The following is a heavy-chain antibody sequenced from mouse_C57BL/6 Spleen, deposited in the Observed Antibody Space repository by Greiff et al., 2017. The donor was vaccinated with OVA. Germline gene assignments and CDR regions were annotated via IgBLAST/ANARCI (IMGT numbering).Heavy chain of an antibody. CDR2: IYPSDSET. J-gene: IGHJ2*01. V-gene: IGHV1-61*01. Sequence: QVQLQQPGAELVRPGSSVKLPCKASGYTFTSYWMDWVKQRPGQGLEWIGNIYPSDSETHYNQKFKDKATLTVDKSSSTAYMQLSSLTSEDSAVYYCAREDGSSWDYWGQGTTLTVSS. CDR1: GYTFTSYW. D-gene: IGHD1-1*01. CDR3: AREDGSSWDY.